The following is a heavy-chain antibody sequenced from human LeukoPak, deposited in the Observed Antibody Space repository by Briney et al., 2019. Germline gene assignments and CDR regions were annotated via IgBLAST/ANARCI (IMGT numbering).Heavy chain of an antibody. D-gene: IGHD2/OR15-2a*01. CDR3: ARVRESFDYFAY. J-gene: IGHJ4*02. Sequence: SQTLSLTCTVSGGSISSGDYYWSWIRQPPGKGLEWIGYIYYSGSTYYNPSLKSRVTISVDTSKNQFSLKLSSVTAADTAVYYCARVRESFDYFAYWGQGTLVTVSS. V-gene: IGHV4-30-4*01. CDR2: IYYSGST. CDR1: GGSISSGDYY.